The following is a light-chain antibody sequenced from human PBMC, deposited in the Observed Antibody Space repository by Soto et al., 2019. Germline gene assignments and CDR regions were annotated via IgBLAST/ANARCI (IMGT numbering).Light chain of an antibody. CDR1: SSDVGSYNL. J-gene: IGLJ2*01. Sequence: QSALTQPASVSGSPGQSITISCTGTSSDVGSYNLVSWYQQHPGKAPKLMIYEGSKRPSGVSNRFSGSKSGNTASLTISGLQAEDEADYYCCSYAGSSTFFYVVFGGGTKGPS. V-gene: IGLV2-23*03. CDR2: EGS. CDR3: CSYAGSSTFFYVV.